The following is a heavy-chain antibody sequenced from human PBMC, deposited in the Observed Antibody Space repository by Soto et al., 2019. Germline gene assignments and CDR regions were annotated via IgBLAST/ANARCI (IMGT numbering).Heavy chain of an antibody. Sequence: ASVKVSCKASGDTFTTYDINWVRQATGHGLEWMGWINPNSGNIYYADSVKGRFTISRDNAINSLYLQMNSLRPDDTAVYYCANFPSCSSSTCLDYWGRGTLVTVSS. CDR1: GDTFTTYD. J-gene: IGHJ4*02. V-gene: IGHV1-8*01. CDR3: ANFPSCSSSTCLDY. D-gene: IGHD2-15*01. CDR2: INPNSGNI.